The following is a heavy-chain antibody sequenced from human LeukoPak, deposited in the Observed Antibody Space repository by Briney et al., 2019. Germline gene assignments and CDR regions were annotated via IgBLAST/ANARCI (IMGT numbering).Heavy chain of an antibody. V-gene: IGHV3-20*04. CDR1: GFTFDDYG. Sequence: GGSLRLSCAASGFTFDDYGMSWVRQAPGKGLEWVSGINWNGGSTGYADSVKGRFTISRDNSKNSLYLQMNSLRAEDTALYYCAKDKGDYDYGDYGGGYFDYWGQGTLVTVSS. J-gene: IGHJ4*02. CDR2: INWNGGST. CDR3: AKDKGDYDYGDYGGGYFDY. D-gene: IGHD4-17*01.